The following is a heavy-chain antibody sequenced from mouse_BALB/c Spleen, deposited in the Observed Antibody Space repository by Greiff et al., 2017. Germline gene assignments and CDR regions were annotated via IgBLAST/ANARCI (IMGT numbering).Heavy chain of an antibody. CDR1: GFTFNTYA. Sequence: EVQGVESGGGLVQPKGSLKLSCAASGFTFNTYAMNWVRQAPGKGLEWVARIRSKSNNYATYYADSVKDRFTISRDDSQSMLYLQMNNLKTEDTAMYYCVSPITTATTYWGQGTLVTVSA. J-gene: IGHJ3*01. D-gene: IGHD1-2*01. CDR2: IRSKSNNYAT. CDR3: VSPITTATTY. V-gene: IGHV10-1*02.